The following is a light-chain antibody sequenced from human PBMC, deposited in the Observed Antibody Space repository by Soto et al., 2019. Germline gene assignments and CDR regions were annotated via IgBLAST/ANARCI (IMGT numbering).Light chain of an antibody. CDR1: QSVLYSSNNKNY. J-gene: IGKJ2*01. CDR2: WAS. CDR3: QQYYSTPHT. V-gene: IGKV4-1*01. Sequence: DIVMTQSPDSLAVSMDERATINCKSSQSVLYSSNNKNYLAWYQQKPGQPPKLLIYWASTRESGVPDRFSGSGSGTDFTLTISSLQAEDVAVYYCQQYYSTPHTFGQGTKLEI.